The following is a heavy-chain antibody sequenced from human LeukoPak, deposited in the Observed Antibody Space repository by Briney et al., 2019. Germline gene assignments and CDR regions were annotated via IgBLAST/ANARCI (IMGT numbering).Heavy chain of an antibody. V-gene: IGHV3-21*01. D-gene: IGHD3-22*01. CDR2: ISSSSSYI. Sequence: GGSLRLSCAASGFTLSSYSMNWVRQAPGKGLEWVSSISSSSSYIYYADSVKGRFTISRDNAKNSLYLQMNSLRAEDTAVYYCARGVADYYDSSGYFGYWDQRTLVTVSS. CDR1: GFTLSSYS. CDR3: ARGVADYYDSSGYFGY. J-gene: IGHJ4*02.